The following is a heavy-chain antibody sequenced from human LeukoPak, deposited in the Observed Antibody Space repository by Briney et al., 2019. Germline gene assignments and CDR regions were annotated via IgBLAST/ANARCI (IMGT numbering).Heavy chain of an antibody. V-gene: IGHV3-7*01. CDR3: ARSRSLHDY. J-gene: IGHJ4*02. CDR1: GFTFSSYW. Sequence: GGSLRLSCAASGFTFSSYWMSWVGQAPGKGLEWVANINQDGSEKYYVDSVKGRFTISRDNAKNSLYLQMNSLGTEDTALYYCARSRSLHDYWGQGTLVTVSS. CDR2: INQDGSEK.